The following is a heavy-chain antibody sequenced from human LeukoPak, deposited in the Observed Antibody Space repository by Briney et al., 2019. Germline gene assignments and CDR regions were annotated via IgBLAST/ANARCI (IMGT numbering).Heavy chain of an antibody. CDR2: IYPGDSDT. D-gene: IGHD1-1*01. V-gene: IGHV5-51*01. J-gene: IGHJ6*03. CDR1: GYSFTSYW. CDR3: ARLNWNDPGDYYYYYYMDV. Sequence: GESLKISCXGSGYSFTSYWIGWVRQMPGKGLEWMGIIYPGDSDTRYSPSFQGQVTISADKSISTAYLQWSSLKASDTAMYYCARLNWNDPGDYYYYYYMDVWGKGTTVTVSS.